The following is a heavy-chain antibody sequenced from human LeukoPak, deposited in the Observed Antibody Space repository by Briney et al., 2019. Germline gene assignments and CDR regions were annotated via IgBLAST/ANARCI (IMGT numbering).Heavy chain of an antibody. D-gene: IGHD2-8*01. CDR1: GYTFTGYY. Sequence: ASVKVSCKASGYTFTGYYMHWVRQAPGQGLEWMRWINPNSGGTNYAQKFQGRVTSIADESTSTAYMELSSLRSDDTAVYYCARGRPYCTNGVCHPAIQYYYGMDVWGQGTTVTVSS. J-gene: IGHJ6*02. V-gene: IGHV1-2*01. CDR3: ARGRPYCTNGVCHPAIQYYYGMDV. CDR2: INPNSGGT.